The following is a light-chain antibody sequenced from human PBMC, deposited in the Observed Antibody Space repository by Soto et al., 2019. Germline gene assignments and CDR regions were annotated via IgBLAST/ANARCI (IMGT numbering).Light chain of an antibody. V-gene: IGKV3-11*01. CDR3: HQYYSSPIT. CDR1: LSVSSY. Sequence: VELTQSPATLSLSPGESAPLTCRASLSVSSYLAWYQQKPGQAPRLLIYDTSYRATGIPARFIGSGSGTEFTLTISSLEPEDFAVYYCHQYYSSPITFGQGTRLEIK. J-gene: IGKJ5*01. CDR2: DTS.